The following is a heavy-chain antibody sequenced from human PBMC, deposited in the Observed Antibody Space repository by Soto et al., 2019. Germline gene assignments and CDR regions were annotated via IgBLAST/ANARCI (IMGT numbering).Heavy chain of an antibody. Sequence: QVQLVESGGGVVQPGRSLRLSCAASGFTFSSYAMHWVRQAPGKGLEWVAVISYDGSNKYYADSVKGRFTISRDNSKNTLYLQMNSLRAEDTAVYYCARVRYGSGSYYNPYYYGMDVWGQGTTVTVSS. CDR2: ISYDGSNK. J-gene: IGHJ6*02. V-gene: IGHV3-30-3*01. CDR1: GFTFSSYA. D-gene: IGHD3-10*01. CDR3: ARVRYGSGSYYNPYYYGMDV.